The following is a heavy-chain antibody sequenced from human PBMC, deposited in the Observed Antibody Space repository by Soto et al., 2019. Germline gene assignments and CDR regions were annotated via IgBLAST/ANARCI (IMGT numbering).Heavy chain of an antibody. D-gene: IGHD6-6*01. V-gene: IGHV1-69*02. CDR2: IIPILGIA. CDR1: GGTFSSYT. CDR3: SFSSSDNYYYYYDMDV. J-gene: IGHJ6*03. Sequence: QVQLVQSGAEVKKPGSSVKVSCKASGGTFSSYTISWVRQAPGQGLEWMGRIIPILGIANYAQKFQGRVTITADKSTSTAYMELSSLRSEDTAVYYCSFSSSDNYYYYYDMDVWGKGTTVTVSS.